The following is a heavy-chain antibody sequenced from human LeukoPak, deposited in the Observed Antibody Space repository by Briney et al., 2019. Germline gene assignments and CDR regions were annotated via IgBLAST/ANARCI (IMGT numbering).Heavy chain of an antibody. CDR2: FDPEDGGT. Sequence: ASVKVSCKVSGYTLTELSMHWVRQAPGKGLEWMGGFDPEDGGTIYAQKFQGRVTMTEDTSTDTAYMELSSLRSEDTAVYYCATRYDFWSGQIIYNWFDPWGQGTLVTVSS. D-gene: IGHD3-3*01. V-gene: IGHV1-24*01. CDR3: ATRYDFWSGQIIYNWFDP. CDR1: GYTLTELS. J-gene: IGHJ5*02.